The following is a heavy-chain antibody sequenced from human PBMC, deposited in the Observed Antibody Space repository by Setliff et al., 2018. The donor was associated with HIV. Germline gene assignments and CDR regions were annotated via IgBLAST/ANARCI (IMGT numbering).Heavy chain of an antibody. CDR3: ARDPGGDTSGYLIYYYDY. V-gene: IGHV3-23*01. CDR2: ISGSGGLT. CDR1: GFTFSNYA. D-gene: IGHD3-22*01. J-gene: IGHJ4*02. Sequence: PGGSLRLSCAASGFTFSNYAMNWVRQAPGKGLEWVSTISGSGGLTFYADSVKGRFTISRDNSKNTLYLQMNSLRAEDTAVHYCARDPGGDTSGYLIYYYDYWGQGTLVTVSS.